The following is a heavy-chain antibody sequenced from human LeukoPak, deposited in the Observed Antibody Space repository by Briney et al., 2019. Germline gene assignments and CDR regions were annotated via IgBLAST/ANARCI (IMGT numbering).Heavy chain of an antibody. D-gene: IGHD3-22*01. CDR1: LFTFRTYA. CDR2: TGSNGVT. J-gene: IGHJ4*02. V-gene: IGHV3-23*01. Sequence: GGSLRLSCTGSLFTFRTYAFSWVPQAPGKGLEWGSATGSNGVTYYADSVKGRFTISTDNSKNALYLQVNALRADDTAVYYCGIRDTSDYYVFWGQGTLVTVSS. CDR3: GIRDTSDYYVF.